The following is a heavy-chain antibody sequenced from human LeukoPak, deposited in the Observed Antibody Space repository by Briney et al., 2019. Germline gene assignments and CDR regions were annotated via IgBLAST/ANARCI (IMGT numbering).Heavy chain of an antibody. V-gene: IGHV5-51*01. D-gene: IGHD4-11*01. CDR3: ARTQSNYVIDY. CDR1: GYSFTTYW. J-gene: IGHJ4*02. CDR2: IYPGESDT. Sequence: GESLKISCKASGYSFTTYWIGWVRQMPGKGLGWMGIIYPGESDTRYSPSFQGQVTISADKSISTAYLQWGSLKASDTAMYYCARTQSNYVIDYWGQGTLVTVSS.